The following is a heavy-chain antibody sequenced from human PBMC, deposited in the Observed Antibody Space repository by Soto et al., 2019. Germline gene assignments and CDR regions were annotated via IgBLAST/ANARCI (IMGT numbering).Heavy chain of an antibody. CDR1: GFTFSNYA. D-gene: IGHD3-10*01. CDR3: AKGLWFGESYGLSDY. CDR2: ISGGGDNT. V-gene: IGHV3-23*01. J-gene: IGHJ4*02. Sequence: PGGSLRLSCAASGFTFSNYAMSWVRQAPGKGLEWVSAISGGGDNTYYADSVKGRFTISRDNSKNTLYLQMNSLRAEDTAVYYCAKGLWFGESYGLSDYWGQGTLVTVSS.